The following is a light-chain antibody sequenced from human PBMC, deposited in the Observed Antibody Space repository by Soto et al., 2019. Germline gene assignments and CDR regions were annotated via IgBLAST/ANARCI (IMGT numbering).Light chain of an antibody. V-gene: IGKV3-15*01. CDR2: GAS. Sequence: EIVMTQSPATLSVSPGERATLSCRASQSVSSNLAWYQQKPGQAPRLLIYGASTRATGIPARFSGSGSGTEFTLTISRRQSEDFAVYYCQQYNIWPPWTFGQGTKLEIK. J-gene: IGKJ2*02. CDR1: QSVSSN. CDR3: QQYNIWPPWT.